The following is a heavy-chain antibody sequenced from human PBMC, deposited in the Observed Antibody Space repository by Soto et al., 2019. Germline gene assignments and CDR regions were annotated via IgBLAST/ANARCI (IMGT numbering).Heavy chain of an antibody. J-gene: IGHJ6*03. CDR2: ISISGSTI. D-gene: IGHD3-3*01. CDR3: ARQNYDFWSGYYVSVSFDYYHYYMDV. Sequence: PGGSLSLSCAASGFTFSDYYMSWIRQAPGKGLEWVSYISISGSTIYYADSVKGRFTISRDNAKNSLYLQMNSLRAEDTAVYYCARQNYDFWSGYYVSVSFDYYHYYMDVWVKGSTVTVSS. CDR1: GFTFSDYY. V-gene: IGHV3-11*01.